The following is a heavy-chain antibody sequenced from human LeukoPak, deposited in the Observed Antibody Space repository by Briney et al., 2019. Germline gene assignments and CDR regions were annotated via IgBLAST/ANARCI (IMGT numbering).Heavy chain of an antibody. V-gene: IGHV3-30-3*01. CDR3: AREYDAIDV. CDR2: ISYDGSNK. Sequence: GGSLRLSCAASEFTFSNFAMHWVRQAPGKGLEWVTVISYDGSNKYYADSVKGRFTISRDNSKNTLYLQMNSLRAEDTAVYYCAREYDAIDVWGQGTMVTVSS. J-gene: IGHJ3*01. CDR1: EFTFSNFA.